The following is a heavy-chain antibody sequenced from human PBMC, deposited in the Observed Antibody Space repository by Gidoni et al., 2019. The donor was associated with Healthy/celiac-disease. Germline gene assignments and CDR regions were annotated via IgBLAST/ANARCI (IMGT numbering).Heavy chain of an antibody. Sequence: QVQLQQWGAGLLQPSETLSLTCAVYGGSFSGYYWSWIRQPPGKGLEWIGEINHSGSTNYNPSLKSRVTISVYTSKNQFSLKLSSVTAADTAVYYCVRGHYDILTGYNLWGQGTLVTVSS. CDR3: VRGHYDILTGYNL. CDR1: GGSFSGYY. J-gene: IGHJ5*02. CDR2: INHSGST. V-gene: IGHV4-34*01. D-gene: IGHD3-9*01.